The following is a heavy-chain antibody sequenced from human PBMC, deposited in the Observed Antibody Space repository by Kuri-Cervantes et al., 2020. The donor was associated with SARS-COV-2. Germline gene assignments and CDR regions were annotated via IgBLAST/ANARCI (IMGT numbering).Heavy chain of an antibody. CDR2: ISYDGSNK. CDR1: GFTFSSYG. CDR3: AKDRDCSGGSCYDYYYYGMDV. Sequence: GESLKISCAASGFTFSSYGMHWVRQAPGKGLEWVAVISYDGSNKYYADSVKGRFTISRDNSKNTLYLQMNGLRAEDTAVYYCAKDRDCSGGSCYDYYYYGMDVWGQGTTVTVSS. V-gene: IGHV3-30*18. J-gene: IGHJ6*02. D-gene: IGHD2-15*01.